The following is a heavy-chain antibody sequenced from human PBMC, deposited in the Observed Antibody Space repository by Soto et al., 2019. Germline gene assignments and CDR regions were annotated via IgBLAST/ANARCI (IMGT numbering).Heavy chain of an antibody. V-gene: IGHV4-39*03. CDR2: VYHNGNA. CDR1: GGSISTRSYS. J-gene: IGHJ6*02. Sequence: SETLSLTCTVSGGSISTRSYSWGWIRQPPGKAPEWIANVYHNGNAYPKPSLKSRVTISVDASKNQFSLKMSSVTAADTGVYYCAASADLSGLPLWGQGTTVTVSS. CDR3: AASADLSGLPL. D-gene: IGHD3-3*01.